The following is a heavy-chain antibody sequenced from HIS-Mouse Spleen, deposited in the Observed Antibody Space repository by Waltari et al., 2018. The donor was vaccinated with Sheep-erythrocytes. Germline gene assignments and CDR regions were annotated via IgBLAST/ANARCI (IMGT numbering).Heavy chain of an antibody. J-gene: IGHJ4*02. Sequence: QVQLVESGGGVVQPGRSLRLSCAASGFTFSSYGMHWVRQAPGKGLEGVAVISYDGNNKYYADSVKGRFPISRDNSKNTLYLQMNSLRAEDTAVYYCAKDRRGFWDYWGQGTLVTVSS. CDR1: GFTFSSYG. D-gene: IGHD3-10*01. CDR3: AKDRRGFWDY. V-gene: IGHV3-30*18. CDR2: ISYDGNNK.